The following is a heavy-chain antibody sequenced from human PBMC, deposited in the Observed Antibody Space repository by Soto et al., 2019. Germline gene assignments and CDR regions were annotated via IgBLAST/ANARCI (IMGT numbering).Heavy chain of an antibody. V-gene: IGHV4-4*08. D-gene: IGHD6-19*01. CDR1: GGSLTTDSW. CDR3: ARREAGPGSWFDP. Sequence: KPSETLSLTCTVSGGSLTTDSWTWSWIRKPPGKGLEWIGYVYNSGKTVYNPSLKSRVTISVDTSKNQFSLRLESVTATDTAVYFCARREAGPGSWFDPWGQGTLVTVSS. CDR2: VYNSGKT. J-gene: IGHJ5*02.